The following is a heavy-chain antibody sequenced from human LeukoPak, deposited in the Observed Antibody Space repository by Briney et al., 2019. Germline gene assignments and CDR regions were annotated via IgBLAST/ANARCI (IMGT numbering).Heavy chain of an antibody. CDR2: VYHSGTT. Sequence: SKTLSLTCAVSGGSISSSYWWSWVRQPPGKGLEWIGEVYHSGTTNYYPSLKSRVTISIEKSKNQFSLKSSSVTAADTAVYYCAGAYCGGDCYSGRAFDIWGQGTMVTVSS. CDR3: AGAYCGGDCYSGRAFDI. CDR1: GGSISSSYW. V-gene: IGHV4-4*02. J-gene: IGHJ3*02. D-gene: IGHD2-21*02.